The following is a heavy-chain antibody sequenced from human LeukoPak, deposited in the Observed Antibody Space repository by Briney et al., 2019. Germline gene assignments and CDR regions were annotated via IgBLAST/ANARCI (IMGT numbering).Heavy chain of an antibody. Sequence: APVKVSCKAYGYTFTAYYMYWVRQAPGQGLECMGRINPNSGGTNYAQKFQGRVTMTRDTSISTAYMELSRLRSDDTAVYYCARDQHIVVVPAAIGYYYYYMDVWGKGTTVTVSS. D-gene: IGHD2-2*02. V-gene: IGHV1-2*06. J-gene: IGHJ6*03. CDR2: INPNSGGT. CDR1: GYTFTAYY. CDR3: ARDQHIVVVPAAIGYYYYYMDV.